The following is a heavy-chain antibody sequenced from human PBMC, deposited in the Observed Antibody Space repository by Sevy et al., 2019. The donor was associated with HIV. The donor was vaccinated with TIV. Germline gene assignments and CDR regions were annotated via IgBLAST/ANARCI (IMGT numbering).Heavy chain of an antibody. CDR3: AKDVGGFSGFDY. Sequence: GSLRISCGASGFKFDDHTIPWVRQAPGKGLQWVPFIGGAKKKFSYASSVQGRFSLSRDNRRNTLHMQMHSLRIEDTGLYFCAKDVGGFSGFDYWGQGTLVTVSS. D-gene: IGHD5-12*01. CDR1: GFKFDDHT. J-gene: IGHJ4*02. V-gene: IGHV3-43*01. CDR2: IGGAKKKF.